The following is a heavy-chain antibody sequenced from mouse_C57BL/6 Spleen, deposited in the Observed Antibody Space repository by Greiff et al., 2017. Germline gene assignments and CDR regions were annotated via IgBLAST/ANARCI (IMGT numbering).Heavy chain of an antibody. J-gene: IGHJ2*01. CDR2: IHPSDSDT. Sequence: QVHVKQPGAELVKPGASVKVSCKASGYTFTSYWMHWVKQRPGQGLEWIGRIHPSDSDTNYNQKFKGKATLTVDKSSSTAYMQLSSLTSEDSAVYYCAIGIYYDGLYYFDYWGQGTTLTVSS. V-gene: IGHV1-74*01. D-gene: IGHD2-4*01. CDR1: GYTFTSYW. CDR3: AIGIYYDGLYYFDY.